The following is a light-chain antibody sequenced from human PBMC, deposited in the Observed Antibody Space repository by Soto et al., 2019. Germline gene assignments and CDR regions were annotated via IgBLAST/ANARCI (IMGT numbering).Light chain of an antibody. CDR2: GAS. CDR1: QSVSSSY. J-gene: IGKJ4*01. Sequence: VLTQSPATLSLSPGERATLSCRASQSVSSSYLAWYQQKPGQAPRLLIYGASSRATGIPDRFSGSGSGTDFTLTISRLEPEDFAVYYCQQYGSSPLTFGGGTKVDIK. CDR3: QQYGSSPLT. V-gene: IGKV3-20*01.